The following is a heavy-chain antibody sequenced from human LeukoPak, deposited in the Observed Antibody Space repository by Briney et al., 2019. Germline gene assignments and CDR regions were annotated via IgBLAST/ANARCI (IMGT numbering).Heavy chain of an antibody. CDR3: ARGVPLGYCTYGVCYPPYYFDY. V-gene: IGHV1-8*01. J-gene: IGHJ4*02. CDR2: VNPRSGDA. Sequence: ASVKVSCKASGYTFVSYNINWLRQATGQGLEWMGWVNPRSGDAGYLQKFQGRLTITRDSSIDTAYMDLSGLNSEDTAVYYCARGVPLGYCTYGVCYPPYYFDYWGQGTLVTASS. CDR1: GYTFVSYN. D-gene: IGHD2-8*01.